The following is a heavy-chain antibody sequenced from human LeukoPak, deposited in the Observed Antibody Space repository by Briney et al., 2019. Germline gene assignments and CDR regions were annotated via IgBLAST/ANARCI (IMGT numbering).Heavy chain of an antibody. CDR2: MNPNSGNT. CDR1: GYTFTSYD. Sequence: GASVKVSCMASGYTFTSYDINWVRQATGQGLEWMGWMNPNSGNTGYAQKFQGRVTITRNTSISTAYMELSSLRSEDTAVYYCARAGEFIVVVPAATKGFDYWGQGTLVTVSS. D-gene: IGHD2-2*01. J-gene: IGHJ4*02. CDR3: ARAGEFIVVVPAATKGFDY. V-gene: IGHV1-8*03.